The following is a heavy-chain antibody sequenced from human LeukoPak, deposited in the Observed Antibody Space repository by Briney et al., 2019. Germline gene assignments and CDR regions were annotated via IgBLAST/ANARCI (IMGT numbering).Heavy chain of an antibody. CDR2: ISSSGSTI. CDR1: GFTFSSYE. V-gene: IGHV3-48*03. D-gene: IGHD6-6*01. CDR3: ARGEEATTYSSSSRGPGFDY. Sequence: PGGSLRLSCAASGFTFSSYEMNWVRQAPGKGLEWVSYISSSGSTIYYADSVKGRFTISRDNAKNSLYLQMNSLRAEDTAVYYCARGEEATTYSSSSRGPGFDYWGQGTLVTVSS. J-gene: IGHJ4*02.